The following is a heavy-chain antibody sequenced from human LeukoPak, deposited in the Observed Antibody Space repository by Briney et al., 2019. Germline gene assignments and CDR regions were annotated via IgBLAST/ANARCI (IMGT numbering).Heavy chain of an antibody. D-gene: IGHD6-19*01. J-gene: IGHJ4*02. CDR1: GFTFNDAW. CDR3: TTTLAVAGTSMGY. Sequence: GGSLRLSCAPSGFTFNDAWMTGVRHAPGEGLEWVGRIKSKTDGGTTDYAAPVKGRFTISRDDSKTTLYLQMNSLKTEDTAVYYCTTTLAVAGTSMGYWGQGTLVTVSS. V-gene: IGHV3-15*01. CDR2: IKSKTDGGTT.